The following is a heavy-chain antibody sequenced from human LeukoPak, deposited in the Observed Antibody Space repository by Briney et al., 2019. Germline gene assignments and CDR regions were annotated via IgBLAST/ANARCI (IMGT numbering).Heavy chain of an antibody. D-gene: IGHD3-22*01. J-gene: IGHJ4*02. CDR3: ARGDLRITMIVVVQLPPDY. V-gene: IGHV1-18*01. CDR2: ISAYNGNT. Sequence: ASVKVSCKASGYTFTSYGISWVLQAPGQGLEWMGWISAYNGNTNYAQKLQGRVTMTTDTSTSTAYMELRSLRSDDTAVYYCARGDLRITMIVVVQLPPDYWGQGTLVTVSS. CDR1: GYTFTSYG.